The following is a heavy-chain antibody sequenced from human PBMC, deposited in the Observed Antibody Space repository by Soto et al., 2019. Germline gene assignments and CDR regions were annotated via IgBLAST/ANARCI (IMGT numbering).Heavy chain of an antibody. CDR1: GFRLSDHG. J-gene: IGHJ5*02. Sequence: QVQLVESGGGVVQPGSSLRLSCAASGFRLSDHGMHWVRQAPGKGLEWVAISYSDGRNKYYADSVKGRFTISRDNSKNTLDLQMNSLRGEDTALYYCARGSWQQLADLWGQGTLVTVSS. CDR2: SYSDGRNK. CDR3: ARGSWQQLADL. V-gene: IGHV3-33*01. D-gene: IGHD6-13*01.